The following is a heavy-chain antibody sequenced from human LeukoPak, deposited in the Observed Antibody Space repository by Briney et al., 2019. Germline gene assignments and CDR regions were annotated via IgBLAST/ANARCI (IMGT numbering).Heavy chain of an antibody. Sequence: GGSLRLSCAASGFTFSAFAMTWVRQAPGKGLEWVSTITDDGYNTYSADSVKGRITFSRDNSKNTLSLQLRSLRAEDTAVYYCAKDLSYTSGASDHWGQGTLVTVSS. D-gene: IGHD6-19*01. J-gene: IGHJ4*02. CDR3: AKDLSYTSGASDH. V-gene: IGHV3-23*01. CDR2: ITDDGYNT. CDR1: GFTFSAFA.